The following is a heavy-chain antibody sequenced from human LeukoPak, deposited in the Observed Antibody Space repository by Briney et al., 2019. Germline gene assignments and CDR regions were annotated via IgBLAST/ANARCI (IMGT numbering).Heavy chain of an antibody. V-gene: IGHV3-20*04. D-gene: IGHD3-10*01. CDR3: ARVPSMVRGVISGWFDP. Sequence: GGSLRLSCAASGFTFDDYGMSWVRQAPGKGLEWVSGINWNGGSTGYADSVKGRFTISRDNAKNSLYLQMNSLRAEDTALYYCARVPSMVRGVISGWFDPWGQGTLVTVSS. J-gene: IGHJ5*02. CDR2: INWNGGST. CDR1: GFTFDDYG.